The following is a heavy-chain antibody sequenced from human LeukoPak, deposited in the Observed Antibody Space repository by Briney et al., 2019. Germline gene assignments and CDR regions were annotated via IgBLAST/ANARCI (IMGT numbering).Heavy chain of an antibody. CDR3: ARQGYCSGGSCSAPELDY. CDR1: GYSISSGYY. J-gene: IGHJ4*02. D-gene: IGHD2-15*01. V-gene: IGHV4-38-2*01. CDR2: IYHSGST. Sequence: SENLSLTCAGSGYSISSGYYWGWIRRPPGEGLEWIGSIYHSGSTYYNPSLKSRVTIAVDTSKNQFSLKLSSVTAADTAVYYCARQGYCSGGSCSAPELDYWGQGTLVTVSS.